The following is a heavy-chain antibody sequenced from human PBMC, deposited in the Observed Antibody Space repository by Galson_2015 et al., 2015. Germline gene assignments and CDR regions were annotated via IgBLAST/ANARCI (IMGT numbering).Heavy chain of an antibody. Sequence: SLRLSCAASGFTFSSYWMSWVRQAPGKGLEWVANIKKDGSEKYYVDSVEGRFTISRDNAKNSLYLQMNSLSAEDTAVFYCARENYYDSSADYQNVDYWGRGTLITVSS. CDR3: ARENYYDSSADYQNVDY. CDR1: GFTFSSYW. J-gene: IGHJ4*01. CDR2: IKKDGSEK. D-gene: IGHD3-22*01. V-gene: IGHV3-7*03.